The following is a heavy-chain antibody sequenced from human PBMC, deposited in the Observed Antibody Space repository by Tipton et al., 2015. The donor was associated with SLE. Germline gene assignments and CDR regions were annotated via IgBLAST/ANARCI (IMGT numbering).Heavy chain of an antibody. V-gene: IGHV4-59*11. CDR2: IYYSGST. Sequence: TLSLTCTVSGGSISSHYWSWIRQPPGKGLEWIGYIYYSGSTYYNPSLKSRVTISVDTSKNQFSLKLSSVTAADTAVYYCARGSGNFDYWGQGTLVTVSS. CDR3: ARGSGNFDY. J-gene: IGHJ4*02. D-gene: IGHD3-10*01. CDR1: GGSISSHY.